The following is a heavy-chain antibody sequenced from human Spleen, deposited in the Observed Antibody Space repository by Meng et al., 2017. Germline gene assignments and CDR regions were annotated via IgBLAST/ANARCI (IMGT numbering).Heavy chain of an antibody. J-gene: IGHJ2*01. CDR1: GGSFSGYY. CDR3: ARGYPGDSRYFDL. Sequence: QVQLQQWGAGLLKPAETLSLTCAVYGGSFSGYYCNWIRQPPGKGLEWIVEISHSGSTNYNSSLKSRVTISVDTSKNQCSLKLNSVTAADTAVYYCARGYPGDSRYFDLWGRGTLVTVSS. CDR2: ISHSGST. V-gene: IGHV4-34*02. D-gene: IGHD7-27*01.